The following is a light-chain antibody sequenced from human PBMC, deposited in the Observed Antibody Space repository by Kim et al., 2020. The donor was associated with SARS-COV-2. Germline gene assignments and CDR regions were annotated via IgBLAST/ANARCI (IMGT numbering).Light chain of an antibody. CDR1: QGISSY. CDR2: AAS. Sequence: AIRITQSPSSLSASTGDRVTITCRASQGISSYLAWYQQKPGKAPKLLIYAASTLQSGVPSRFSGSGSGTDFTLTISCLQSEDFATYYWQQYYSYPLTIGGGTKVDIK. J-gene: IGKJ4*01. V-gene: IGKV1-8*01. CDR3: QQYYSYPLT.